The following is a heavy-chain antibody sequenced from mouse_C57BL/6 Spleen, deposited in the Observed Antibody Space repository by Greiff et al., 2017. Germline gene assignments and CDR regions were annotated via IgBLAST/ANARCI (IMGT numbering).Heavy chain of an antibody. CDR2: IYPGSGST. D-gene: IGHD2-4*01. V-gene: IGHV1-55*01. Sequence: VKLVESGAELVKPGASVKMSCKASGYTFTSYWITWVKQRPGQGLEWIGDIYPGSGSTNYNEKFKSKATLTVDTSSSTAYMQLSSLTSEDSAVYYCAREGYDYEFDYWGQGTSLTVSS. CDR1: GYTFTSYW. J-gene: IGHJ2*02. CDR3: AREGYDYEFDY.